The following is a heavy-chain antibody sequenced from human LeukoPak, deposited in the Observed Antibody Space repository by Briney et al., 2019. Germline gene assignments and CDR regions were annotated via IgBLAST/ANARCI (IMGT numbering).Heavy chain of an antibody. D-gene: IGHD1-7*01. J-gene: IGHJ4*02. V-gene: IGHV4-31*03. CDR3: ARARDWDYTFDY. CDR2: IYYSGST. Sequence: PSETLSLTCTVSGGSISSGGYYWSWIRQHPGKGLEWIGYIYYSGSTYYNPSLKGRVTISVDTSKNQFSLKLSSVTAADTAVYYCARARDWDYTFDYWGQGTLVTVSS. CDR1: GGSISSGGYY.